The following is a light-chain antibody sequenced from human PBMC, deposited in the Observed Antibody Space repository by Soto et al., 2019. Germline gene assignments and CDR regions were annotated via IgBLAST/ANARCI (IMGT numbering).Light chain of an antibody. J-gene: IGKJ5*01. CDR1: QSINNY. CDR3: QQSYRNPIT. Sequence: DIQMTPPACSLSASVADRVTMTCRASQSINNYLNWYQQKPGKAPNLLIHAASSLQSGVPPRFSGSGSGTDFTLTISSLQPEDFATYFCQQSYRNPITFGQGTRLEIK. V-gene: IGKV1-39*01. CDR2: AAS.